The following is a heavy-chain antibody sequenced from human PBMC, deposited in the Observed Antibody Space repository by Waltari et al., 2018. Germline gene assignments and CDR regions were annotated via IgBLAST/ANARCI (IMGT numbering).Heavy chain of an antibody. CDR3: ASALRGGLYYFDY. CDR1: GYSISSGYY. V-gene: IGHV4-38-2*02. Sequence: QVQLQESGPGLVKTSETLSLTCTVPGYSISSGYYWGWILQPPGKGLDWIGSIYHSGSTYYSPSLKSRVTISVYTSKDQFSLKLSSVTAAYTAVYYCASALRGGLYYFDYWGQGTLVTVSS. J-gene: IGHJ4*02. CDR2: IYHSGST. D-gene: IGHD5-12*01.